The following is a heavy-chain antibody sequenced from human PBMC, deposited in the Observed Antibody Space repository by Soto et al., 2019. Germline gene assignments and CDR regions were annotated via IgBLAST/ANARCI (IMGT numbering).Heavy chain of an antibody. CDR1: GYTFINYY. V-gene: IGHV1-46*03. Sequence: QVQLVQSGAEVKKPGASVKVSCKASGYTFINYYIHWVRQAPGQGLEWMGVINPNGGSTVYAQKCKVIVILTRDTSTSTVYVERSSLRSDDTAVYFCVRATAARQRDYSYHYYLHIWGKGTTVTVSS. CDR2: INPNGGST. J-gene: IGHJ6*03. D-gene: IGHD6-6*01. CDR3: VRATAARQRDYSYHYYLHI.